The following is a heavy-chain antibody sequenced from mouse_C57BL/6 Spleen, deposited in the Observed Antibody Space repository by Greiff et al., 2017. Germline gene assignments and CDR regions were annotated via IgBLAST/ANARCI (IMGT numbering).Heavy chain of an antibody. V-gene: IGHV5-17*01. CDR1: GFTFSDYG. Sequence: EVQLVESGGGLVKPGGSLKLSCAASGFTFSDYGMHWVRQAPEKGLEWVAYISSGSSTIYYADTVKGRFTISRYNAKNTRFLQMTSLRSEDTAMYYCARGPFYYYGSSYGAMDYWGQGTSVTVSS. D-gene: IGHD1-1*01. CDR2: ISSGSSTI. CDR3: ARGPFYYYGSSYGAMDY. J-gene: IGHJ4*01.